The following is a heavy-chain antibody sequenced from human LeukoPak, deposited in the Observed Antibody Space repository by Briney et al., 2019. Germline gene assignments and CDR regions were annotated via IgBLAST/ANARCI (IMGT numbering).Heavy chain of an antibody. J-gene: IGHJ4*02. D-gene: IGHD3-22*01. V-gene: IGHV4-59*01. CDR3: ARTYYYDSSGYPYFDY. CDR1: GASISSYY. CDR2: IYYSGST. Sequence: PSETLSLTCTVSGASISSYYWSWIRQPPGKGLEWIGYIYYSGSTNYNPSLKSRVTISVDTSKNQFSLKLSSVTAADTAVYYCARTYYYDSSGYPYFDYWGQGTLVTVSS.